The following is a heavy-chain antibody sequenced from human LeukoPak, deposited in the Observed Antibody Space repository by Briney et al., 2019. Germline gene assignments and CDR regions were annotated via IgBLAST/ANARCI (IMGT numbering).Heavy chain of an antibody. CDR1: GGTFSSYS. V-gene: IGHV1-69*16. CDR2: IIPAVGTS. Sequence: SVSVSCKGSGGTFSSYSISWVRQAPGEGVEWMGGIIPAVGTSHYAQKFQCRVTFPTDESTTTAYMELRSLRSEDTAVYYCASEGNYDSSGYSRYNYYYMDVWGKGTAVTVSS. D-gene: IGHD3-22*01. CDR3: ASEGNYDSSGYSRYNYYYMDV. J-gene: IGHJ6*03.